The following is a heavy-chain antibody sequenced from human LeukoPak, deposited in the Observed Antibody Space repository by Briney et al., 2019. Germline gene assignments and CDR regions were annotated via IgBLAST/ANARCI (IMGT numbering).Heavy chain of an antibody. V-gene: IGHV3-23*01. CDR1: GFTFSSYA. CDR2: ISGSGGST. J-gene: IGHJ4*02. D-gene: IGHD4-17*01. Sequence: GGSLRLSCAASGFTFSSYAMSWVRQAPGKGLEWVSAISGSGGSTYYADSVKGRFTISRDNPKNTLYLQMNSLRAEGTAVYYCAKAHDYGDYRVYWGQGTLVTVSS. CDR3: AKAHDYGDYRVY.